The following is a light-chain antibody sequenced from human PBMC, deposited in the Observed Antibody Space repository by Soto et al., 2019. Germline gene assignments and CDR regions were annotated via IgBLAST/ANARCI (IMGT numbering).Light chain of an antibody. CDR2: WAS. Sequence: DIVMTQSPDSLAVSLGERATINCKSSQNVLYNSNNKNLLAWYHQKPGQPPNLLIYWASSRESGVPDRFSGSGSGTDFTLTISSLQAEDVAVYYCQQYYSTPPTFGQGTKVEIK. CDR1: QNVLYNSNNKNL. CDR3: QQYYSTPPT. J-gene: IGKJ1*01. V-gene: IGKV4-1*01.